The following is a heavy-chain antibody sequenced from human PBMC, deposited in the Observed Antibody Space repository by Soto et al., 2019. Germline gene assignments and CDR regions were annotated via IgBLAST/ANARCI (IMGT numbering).Heavy chain of an antibody. V-gene: IGHV4-39*01. J-gene: IGHJ4*02. D-gene: IGHD7-27*01. Sequence: SETLSLTCTVSGGSISSSSYYWGWIRQPPGKGLEWIGSIYYSGSTYYNPSLKSRVTISVDTSKNQFSLKLSSVTAADTAVYYCARLTGEGRDYWGQGTLVTVSS. CDR2: IYYSGST. CDR3: ARLTGEGRDY. CDR1: GGSISSSSYY.